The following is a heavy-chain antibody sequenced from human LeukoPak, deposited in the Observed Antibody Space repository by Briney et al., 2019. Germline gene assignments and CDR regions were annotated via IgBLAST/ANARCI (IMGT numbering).Heavy chain of an antibody. CDR3: ARGGYYDSSGYFRAFDI. D-gene: IGHD3-22*01. CDR1: GYTFTGYY. Sequence: ASVKVSCKASGYTFTGYYMHWVRQAPGQGLEWMGWINPNSGGTNYAQKFQGRVTMTRDTSISTAYMELSRLRSDDTAVYYFARGGYYDSSGYFRAFDISGQGTMVTVAS. V-gene: IGHV1-2*02. CDR2: INPNSGGT. J-gene: IGHJ3*02.